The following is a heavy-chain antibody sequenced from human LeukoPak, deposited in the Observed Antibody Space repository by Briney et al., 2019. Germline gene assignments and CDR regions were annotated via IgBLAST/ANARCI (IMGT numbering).Heavy chain of an antibody. Sequence: ASVKVSCKASGYTFTSYGISWVRQAPGQGLEWMGWISAYNGNTNYAQKLQGRVTMTTDTSTSTAYMELRSLRSDDTAVYYCARGSSRNYDSSGYSPFDYWGQGTLVTVSS. CDR3: ARGSSRNYDSSGYSPFDY. V-gene: IGHV1-18*01. CDR2: ISAYNGNT. CDR1: GYTFTSYG. J-gene: IGHJ4*02. D-gene: IGHD3-22*01.